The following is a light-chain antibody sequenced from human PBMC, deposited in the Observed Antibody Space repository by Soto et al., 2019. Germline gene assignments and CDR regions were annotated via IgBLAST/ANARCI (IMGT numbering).Light chain of an antibody. CDR3: QQYNNWPLT. CDR1: QSAGSK. CDR2: GAS. J-gene: IGKJ4*01. V-gene: IGKV3D-15*01. Sequence: EIVMTQSPATLSVSPGERATLSCRASQSAGSKLAWYQHKPGQALRLLIYGASTRATGIPARFSGSGSGTEFTLTISSLQSEDFAVYYCQQYNNWPLTFGGGTKVEIK.